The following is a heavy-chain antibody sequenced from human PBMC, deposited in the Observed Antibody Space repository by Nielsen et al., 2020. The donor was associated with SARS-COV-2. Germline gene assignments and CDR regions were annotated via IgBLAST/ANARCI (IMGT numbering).Heavy chain of an antibody. Sequence: SETLSLTCAVSGESFSGYYQWSWIRQPPGKGLEWIGEISHSGTTNYNPSLKSRVTISVDTSKNQFSLKLSSVTAADTAVYYCARGHSSGWYSDYYYYYMDVWGKGTTVTVSS. CDR1: GESFSGYY. D-gene: IGHD6-19*01. J-gene: IGHJ6*03. CDR2: ISHSGTT. CDR3: ARGHSSGWYSDYYYYYMDV. V-gene: IGHV4-34*01.